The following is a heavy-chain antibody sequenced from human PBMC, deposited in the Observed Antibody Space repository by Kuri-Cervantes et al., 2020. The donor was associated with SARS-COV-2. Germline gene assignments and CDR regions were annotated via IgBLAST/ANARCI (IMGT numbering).Heavy chain of an antibody. CDR3: YCAPKEGFDS. CDR1: ETTFPNYD. Sequence: ASVKVSCKAPETTFPNYDINWVRQATGQGLEWMGMVKTNSGNILYAQFFQGRVTMTRDTSTSTVYMELSSLTSEDTAIYYCYCAPKEGFDSWGQGTLVTVSS. D-gene: IGHD2-21*01. CDR2: VKTNSGNI. V-gene: IGHV1-8*01. J-gene: IGHJ4*02.